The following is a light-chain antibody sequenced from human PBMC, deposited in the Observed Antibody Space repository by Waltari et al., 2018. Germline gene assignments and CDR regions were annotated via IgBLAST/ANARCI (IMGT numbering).Light chain of an antibody. V-gene: IGKV3-11*01. CDR1: QSVSSY. J-gene: IGKJ5*01. CDR2: GAS. CDR3: QQRSNWPIT. Sequence: EIVLTQSPATLSLSPGERATLSCRASQSVSSYLAWYQQKPGQAPRLLIYGASNRATGSPARFSGSGSGTDFTLTISSLEPEDFAVYYCQQRSNWPITFGQGTRLEIK.